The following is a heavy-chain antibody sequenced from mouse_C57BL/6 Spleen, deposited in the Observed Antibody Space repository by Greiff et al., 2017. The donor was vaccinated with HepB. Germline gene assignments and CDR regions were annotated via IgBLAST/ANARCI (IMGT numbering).Heavy chain of an antibody. CDR2: INPNNGGT. CDR3: ARHYYSNYVYFDY. CDR1: GYTFTDYY. D-gene: IGHD2-5*01. Sequence: EVQLQQSGPELVKPGASVKISCKASGYTFTDYYMNWVKQSHGKSLEWIGDINPNNGGTSYNQKFKGKATLTVDKSSSTAYIELRSLTSEDSAVYYCARHYYSNYVYFDYWGQGTTLTVSS. V-gene: IGHV1-26*01. J-gene: IGHJ2*01.